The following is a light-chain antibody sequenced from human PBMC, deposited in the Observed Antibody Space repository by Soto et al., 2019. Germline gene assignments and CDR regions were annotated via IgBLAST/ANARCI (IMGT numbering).Light chain of an antibody. CDR3: QQYGSSPRT. V-gene: IGKV3-20*01. CDR2: GAS. CDR1: QSVSSSY. J-gene: IGKJ1*01. Sequence: DIVMTQSPANLSVSPGGRATLSCRASQSVSSSYLAWYQQKPGQAPRLLIYGASSRATGIPDRFSGSGSGTDFTLTISRLEPEDFAVYYCQQYGSSPRTFGQGTKVDI.